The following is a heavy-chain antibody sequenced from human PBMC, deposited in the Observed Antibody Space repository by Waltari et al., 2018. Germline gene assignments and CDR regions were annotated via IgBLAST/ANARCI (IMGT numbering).Heavy chain of an antibody. CDR2: IYHSGST. V-gene: IGHV4-38-2*01. J-gene: IGHJ4*02. CDR3: ARPSIAARDFDY. CDR1: GYSISSGSY. D-gene: IGHD6-6*01. Sequence: QVQLQESGPGLVTPSETLSLTCAVSGYSISSGSYWGWIRQPPGKGLEWIGSIYHSGSTYYNPSLKSRVTISVDTSKNQFSLKLSSVTAADTAVYYCARPSIAARDFDYWGQGTLVTVSS.